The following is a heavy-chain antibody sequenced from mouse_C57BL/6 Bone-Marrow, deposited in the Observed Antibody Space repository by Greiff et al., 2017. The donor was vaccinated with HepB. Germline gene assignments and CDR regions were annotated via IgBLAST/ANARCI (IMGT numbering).Heavy chain of an antibody. Sequence: EVKLVESGGGLVQPGGSLKLSCAASGFTFSDYYMYWVRQTPEKRLEWVAYISNGGGSTYYPDTVKGRFTISRDNAKNTLYLQMSRLKSEDTAMYYCARPTGRAMDYWGQGTSVTVSS. V-gene: IGHV5-12*01. CDR3: ARPTGRAMDY. D-gene: IGHD4-1*01. CDR1: GFTFSDYY. J-gene: IGHJ4*01. CDR2: ISNGGGST.